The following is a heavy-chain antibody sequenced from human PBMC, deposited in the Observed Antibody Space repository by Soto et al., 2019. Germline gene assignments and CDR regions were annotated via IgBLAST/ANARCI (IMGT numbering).Heavy chain of an antibody. Sequence: SSESLSLTCAVSGYSISSGYYWGWIRQPPGKGLEWIGTIYHSGTTYSNPSLKSRVTISVDTSKNQFSLKLSSVTAADTAVYYCARGLYYYESSGYSPDYWGLGTLVTISS. D-gene: IGHD3-22*01. CDR1: GYSISSGYY. CDR3: ARGLYYYESSGYSPDY. J-gene: IGHJ4*02. V-gene: IGHV4-38-2*01. CDR2: IYHSGTT.